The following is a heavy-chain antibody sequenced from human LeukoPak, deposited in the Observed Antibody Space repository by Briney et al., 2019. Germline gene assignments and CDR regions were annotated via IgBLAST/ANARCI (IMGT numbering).Heavy chain of an antibody. CDR3: ARITYGDNHFDV. D-gene: IGHD4-23*01. CDR1: GGSISSYN. Sequence: SETLSLTCTVSGGSISSYNWNWVRQPPGKGLEWLGYISYSGSSNYNPSLKSRVTISVDTSKNQFSLKLSSVTAADTAVYYCARITYGDNHFDVWGQGTMVTVSS. CDR2: ISYSGSS. J-gene: IGHJ3*01. V-gene: IGHV4-59*01.